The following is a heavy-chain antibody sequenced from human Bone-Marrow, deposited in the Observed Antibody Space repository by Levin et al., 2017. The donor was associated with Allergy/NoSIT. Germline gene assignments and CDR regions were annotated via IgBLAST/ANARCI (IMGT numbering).Heavy chain of an antibody. Sequence: GGSLRLSCTGSGYTFSHYWIAWVRQVPGKGLEWMGIIYPGDSETTYSPSFQGQVTISVDKSNSSAFLQWSSLQTSDTGLYFCATPSSPLLWFGQALKFWGQGTQVTVSS. J-gene: IGHJ4*02. CDR1: GYTFSHYW. CDR3: ATPSSPLLWFGQALKF. CDR2: IYPGDSET. D-gene: IGHD3-10*01. V-gene: IGHV5-51*01.